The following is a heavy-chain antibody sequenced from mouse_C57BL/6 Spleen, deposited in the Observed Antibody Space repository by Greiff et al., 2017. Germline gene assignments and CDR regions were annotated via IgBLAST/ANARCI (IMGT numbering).Heavy chain of an antibody. CDR2: INPGSGGT. D-gene: IGHD3-3*01. V-gene: IGHV1-54*01. J-gene: IGHJ2*01. CDR1: GYAFTNYL. Sequence: VQLQQSGAELVRPGTSVKVSCKASGYAFTNYLIEWVKQRPGQGLEWIGVINPGSGGTNYNEKFKGKATLTANKSSSTAYMQLSSLTSKDSAVYVCARGGDEDYWGQGTTLTVSS. CDR3: ARGGDEDY.